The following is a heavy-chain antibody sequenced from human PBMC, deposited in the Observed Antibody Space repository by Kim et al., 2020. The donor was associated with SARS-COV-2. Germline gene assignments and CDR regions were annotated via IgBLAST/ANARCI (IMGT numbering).Heavy chain of an antibody. CDR2: IYYSGST. D-gene: IGHD6-13*01. CDR3: ARVKWSIAAAGVPDAFDI. V-gene: IGHV4-59*01. Sequence: SETLSLTCTVSGGSISSYYWSWIRQPPGKGLEWIGYIYYSGSTNYNPSLKSRVTISVDTSKNQFSLKLSSVTAADTAVYYCARVKWSIAAAGVPDAFDIWGQGTMVTVSS. J-gene: IGHJ3*02. CDR1: GGSISSYY.